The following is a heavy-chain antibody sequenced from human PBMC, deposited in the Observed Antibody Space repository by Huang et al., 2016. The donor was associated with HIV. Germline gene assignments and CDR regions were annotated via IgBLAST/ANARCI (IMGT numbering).Heavy chain of an antibody. CDR3: ARGRLMSWITAGDWFFDL. CDR1: GGSFSGYY. V-gene: IGHV4-34*02. CDR2: INHRGST. Sequence: QMQLQQWGAGLLKPSETLSLTCALYGGSFSGYYWSWIRQPPGKGLEWIGEINHRGSTNYNPALKSVDTTSVDTSKNGFSLKLSSVTAADTAVYYCARGRLMSWITAGDWFFDLWGRGTLVTVSS. J-gene: IGHJ2*01. D-gene: IGHD1-20*01.